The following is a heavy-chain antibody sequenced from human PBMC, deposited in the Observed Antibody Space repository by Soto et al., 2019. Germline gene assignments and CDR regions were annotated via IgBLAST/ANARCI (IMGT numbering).Heavy chain of an antibody. CDR1: GFTFTSSA. V-gene: IGHV1-58*01. Sequence: QMQLVQSGPEVKKPGTSVKVSCKASGFTFTSSAVQWVRQARGQRLEWIGWIVVGSGDTNSAQKFQKRVTITRDMSTRTAYIELSSLRSEDTAVYYCAATIIAAVGTGYYYGMDVWGQGTTVTVSS. J-gene: IGHJ6*02. CDR3: AATIIAAVGTGYYYGMDV. D-gene: IGHD6-13*01. CDR2: IVVGSGDT.